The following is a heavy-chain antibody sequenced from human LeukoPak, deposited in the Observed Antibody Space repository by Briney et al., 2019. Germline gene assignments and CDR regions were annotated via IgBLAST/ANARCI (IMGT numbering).Heavy chain of an antibody. Sequence: GGSLRLSCVASGFSLSTWWITWVRQAPGKGLEWVANIKEDGTEKYYVDSVKGRFTISRDNAKNSVYLQMNSLRVEDTAVYYCARDLGWLLLDYWGQGTLVTVSS. CDR2: IKEDGTEK. J-gene: IGHJ4*02. CDR3: ARDLGWLLLDY. V-gene: IGHV3-7*01. D-gene: IGHD1-26*01. CDR1: GFSLSTWW.